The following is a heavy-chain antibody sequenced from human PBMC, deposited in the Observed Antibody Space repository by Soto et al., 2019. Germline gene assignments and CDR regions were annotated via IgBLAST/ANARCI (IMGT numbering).Heavy chain of an antibody. V-gene: IGHV4-39*01. D-gene: IGHD3-9*01. J-gene: IGHJ5*02. CDR2: VHYSGSS. Sequence: SETLSLTCTVSGGSISSGTYYCGWIRQPPGKGLEWIGSVHYSGSSYDNLSLKSRVTISVDTSKNQFSLRLRFVTVADTAVYYCAGQNYDILAGSVDWFDPWGQGTLVTVSS. CDR3: AGQNYDILAGSVDWFDP. CDR1: GGSISSGTYY.